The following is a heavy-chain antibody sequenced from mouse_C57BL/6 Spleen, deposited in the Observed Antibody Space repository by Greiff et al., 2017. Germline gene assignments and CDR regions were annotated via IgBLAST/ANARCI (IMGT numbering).Heavy chain of an antibody. CDR3: ARYGSSQYYFDY. V-gene: IGHV1-80*01. J-gene: IGHJ2*01. Sequence: QVQLQQSGAELVMPGASVKISCKASGYAFSSYWMNWVKQRPGQGLEWIGQIYPGDGDTNYNGKFKGKATVTADKSSSTAYMQLSSLTSEDSAVYFCARYGSSQYYFDYWGQGTTLTVSS. D-gene: IGHD1-1*02. CDR2: IYPGDGDT. CDR1: GYAFSSYW.